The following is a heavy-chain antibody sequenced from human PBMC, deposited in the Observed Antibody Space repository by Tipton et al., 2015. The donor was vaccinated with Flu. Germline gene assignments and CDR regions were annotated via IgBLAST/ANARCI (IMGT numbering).Heavy chain of an antibody. CDR3: ARDVPGYSGYDFYFDY. Sequence: QLVQSGGGLVQPGGSLRLSCAASGFTFSSYEMNWVRQAPRKGLEWVSYITSSGSTIYYADSVRGRFTISRDNANNSLYLQMNSLRAEDTAVYYCARDVPGYSGYDFYFDYWGQGTLVTVSS. J-gene: IGHJ4*02. V-gene: IGHV3-48*03. CDR2: ITSSGSTI. CDR1: GFTFSSYE. D-gene: IGHD5-12*01.